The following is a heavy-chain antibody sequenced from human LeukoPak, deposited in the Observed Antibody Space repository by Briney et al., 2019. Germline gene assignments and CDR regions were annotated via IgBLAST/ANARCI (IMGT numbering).Heavy chain of an antibody. V-gene: IGHV4-59*08. CDR3: ARQVGYSSGWYIY. CDR2: IYYSGST. J-gene: IGHJ4*02. CDR1: GGSISSFY. Sequence: SETLSLTCTVSGGSISSFYWSWIRQPPGKGREWIGHIYYSGSTNYNPSLKSRVTISVDTSNNQFSLKLTSVTAADTAVYYCARQVGYSSGWYIYWGQGTLVTVSS. D-gene: IGHD6-19*01.